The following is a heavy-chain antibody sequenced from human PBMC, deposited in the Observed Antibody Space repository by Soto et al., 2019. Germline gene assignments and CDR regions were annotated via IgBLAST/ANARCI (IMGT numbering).Heavy chain of an antibody. Sequence: QVQLVQSGAEVKKPGSSVKVSCKASGGTFSSYTITWVRQAPGQGLEWLGRIIPIFGVTNYAQKFQDRVTITADRSTTTAYMELSRLRSEDTAVYYCVRDWESTTQTSGFGDSWGQGTLVTVSS. V-gene: IGHV1-69*08. J-gene: IGHJ4*02. CDR1: GGTFSSYT. CDR3: VRDWESTTQTSGFGDS. CDR2: IIPIFGVT. D-gene: IGHD1-1*01.